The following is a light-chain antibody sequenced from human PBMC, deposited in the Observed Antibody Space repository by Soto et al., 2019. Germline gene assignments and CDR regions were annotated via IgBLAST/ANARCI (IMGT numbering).Light chain of an antibody. J-gene: IGKJ4*01. CDR1: QNVFNN. CDR2: AAS. Sequence: EIVVTQSPVTLSVSPGETATLSCRASQNVFNNLAWYQVKSGQAPRLLIYAASTRATGIPIRFSGSGSGTDFSLIINSLQSEDFALYYCQQYNKWLTFGGGTKVEIK. V-gene: IGKV3-15*01. CDR3: QQYNKWLT.